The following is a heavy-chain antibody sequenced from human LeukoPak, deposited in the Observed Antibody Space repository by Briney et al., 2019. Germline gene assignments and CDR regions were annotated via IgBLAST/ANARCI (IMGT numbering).Heavy chain of an antibody. J-gene: IGHJ4*02. CDR1: GYTFTSYD. CDR2: MNPNSGST. V-gene: IGHV1-8*01. D-gene: IGHD6-19*01. Sequence: ASVKVSCKASGYTFTSYDINWVRQAPGQELEWMGMMNPNSGSTAYAQKFQGRITMTRNTSISTAYMELSSLRSEDTAVYYCARVLGTIAVAGPPGYWGQGTLVTVSS. CDR3: ARVLGTIAVAGPPGY.